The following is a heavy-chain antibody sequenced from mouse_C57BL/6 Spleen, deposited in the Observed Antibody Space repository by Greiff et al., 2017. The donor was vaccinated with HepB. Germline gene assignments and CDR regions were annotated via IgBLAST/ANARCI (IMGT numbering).Heavy chain of an antibody. CDR1: GFSLTSYA. V-gene: IGHV2-9-1*01. CDR2: IWTGGGT. J-gene: IGHJ2*01. CDR3: ARNRPLGLDY. D-gene: IGHD4-1*01. Sequence: QVQLKESGPGLVAPSQSLSITCTVSGFSLTSYAISWVRQPPGKGLEWLGVIWTGGGTTYNSALKSRLSISKDNSKSQVFLKMNSLQTDDTARYYCARNRPLGLDYWGQGTTLTVSS.